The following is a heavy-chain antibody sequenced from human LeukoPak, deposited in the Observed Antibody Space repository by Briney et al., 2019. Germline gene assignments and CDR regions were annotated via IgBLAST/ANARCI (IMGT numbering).Heavy chain of an antibody. J-gene: IGHJ3*02. CDR2: ISSSTSHT. V-gene: IGHV3-48*03. CDR1: GFALSXXX. Sequence: AXGFALSXXXMTXVRQAPGKGLEWVXFISSSTSHTFYAASVKGRFTIFRDTAKNSLYLQMNNLRGEDTAVYYCARDVSSSTRAFDIWGQGTMVAVS. CDR3: ARDVSSSTRAFDI. D-gene: IGHD2-15*01.